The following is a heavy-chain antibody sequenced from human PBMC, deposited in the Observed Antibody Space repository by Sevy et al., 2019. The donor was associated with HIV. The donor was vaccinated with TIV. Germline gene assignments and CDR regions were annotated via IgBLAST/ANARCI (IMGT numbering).Heavy chain of an antibody. V-gene: IGHV3-7*01. D-gene: IGHD3-22*01. CDR2: IKQDGSEK. J-gene: IGHJ3*02. CDR1: GFTFSSYW. Sequence: GGSLRLSCAASGFTFSSYWMSWVRQAPGKGLEWVANIKQDGSEKYYVHSVKGRFTISRDNAKNSLYLQMNSLRAEDTAVYYCARASGYYYRDAFDIWGQGTMVTVSS. CDR3: ARASGYYYRDAFDI.